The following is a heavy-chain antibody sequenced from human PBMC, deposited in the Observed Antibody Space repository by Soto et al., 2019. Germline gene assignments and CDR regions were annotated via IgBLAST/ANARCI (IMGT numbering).Heavy chain of an antibody. CDR2: IYYSGST. D-gene: IGHD2-15*01. CDR1: GGSISSGGYS. CDR3: ARHRPGSGGSCYDY. J-gene: IGHJ4*02. Sequence: PSETLSLTCAVSGGSISSGGYSWSWIRQPPGKGLEWIGYIYYSGSTNYNPSLKSRVTISVDTSKNQFSLKLSSVTAADTAVYYCARHRPGSGGSCYDYWGQGTLVTVSS. V-gene: IGHV4-61*08.